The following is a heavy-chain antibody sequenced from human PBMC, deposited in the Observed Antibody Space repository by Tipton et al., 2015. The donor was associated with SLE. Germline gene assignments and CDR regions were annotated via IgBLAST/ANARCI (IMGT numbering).Heavy chain of an antibody. CDR3: VSSLTSATGPFDY. CDR2: IYDNGIT. D-gene: IGHD2-8*02. CDR1: GASITSRTYY. J-gene: IGHJ4*02. V-gene: IGHV4-39*07. Sequence: TLSLTCSVSGASITSRTYYWGWIRQAPGKGLEGIGSIYDNGITYYSPSLESRLIVSEDTSNNEVSLMMFSVTAADTAIYYCVSSLTSATGPFDYWGQGTLGSVSA.